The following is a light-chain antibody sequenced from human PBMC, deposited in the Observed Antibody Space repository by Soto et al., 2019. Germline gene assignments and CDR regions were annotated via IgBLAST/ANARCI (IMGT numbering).Light chain of an antibody. Sequence: QSALTQPRSVSGTPGQSVTIPSTGTTSDVGGFSSVYWYQQHPGKAPKLMIYDVNERPSGVPDRFSGSKSGSTASLTISGLQAEDEADYYCCSYAGSYSYAFATGTKVTVL. CDR2: DVN. CDR1: TSDVGGFSS. J-gene: IGLJ1*01. CDR3: CSYAGSYSYA. V-gene: IGLV2-11*01.